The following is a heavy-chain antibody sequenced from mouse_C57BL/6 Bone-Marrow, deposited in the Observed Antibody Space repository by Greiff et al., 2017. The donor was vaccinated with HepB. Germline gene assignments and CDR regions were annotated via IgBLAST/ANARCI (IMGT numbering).Heavy chain of an antibody. CDR3: ARAYYGSSYDGYFDV. Sequence: QVQLQQPGAELVKPGASVKLSCKASGYTFTSYWMHWVKQRPGQGLEWIGMIHPNSGSTNYNEKFKSKATLTVDKSSSTAYMQLGSLTSEDSAVYYCARAYYGSSYDGYFDVWGTGTTVTVSS. CDR1: GYTFTSYW. V-gene: IGHV1-64*01. D-gene: IGHD1-1*01. CDR2: IHPNSGST. J-gene: IGHJ1*03.